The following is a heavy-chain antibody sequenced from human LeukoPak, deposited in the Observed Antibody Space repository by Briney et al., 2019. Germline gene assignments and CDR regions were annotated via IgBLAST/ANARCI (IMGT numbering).Heavy chain of an antibody. CDR2: ISSNGGST. Sequence: GGSLRLSCSASGFTFSSYAMHWVRQAPGKGLEYVSAISSNGGSTYYADSVKGRLTISRDNSKNTLYLQMSSLRAEDTAVYYCVKGSDYYGSGSYYFGWFDPWGQGTLVTVSS. J-gene: IGHJ5*02. CDR1: GFTFSSYA. V-gene: IGHV3-64D*06. CDR3: VKGSDYYGSGSYYFGWFDP. D-gene: IGHD3-10*01.